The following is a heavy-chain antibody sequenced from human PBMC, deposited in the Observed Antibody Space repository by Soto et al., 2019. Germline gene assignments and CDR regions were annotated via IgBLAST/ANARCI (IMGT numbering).Heavy chain of an antibody. D-gene: IGHD6-6*01. CDR2: ISAYNGNT. V-gene: IGHV1-18*01. CDR3: ARGRKLVGYFYYYMYV. CDR1: GYTFTNYG. Sequence: QVQLLQSGAEVKKPGASVKVSCKASGYTFTNYGITWVRQAPGQGLEWMGWISAYNGNTHYTQRLQGRVTMTTDTSTSTADMELRGLRSDDTAVYYCARGRKLVGYFYYYMYVCGKGSTVTVSS. J-gene: IGHJ6*03.